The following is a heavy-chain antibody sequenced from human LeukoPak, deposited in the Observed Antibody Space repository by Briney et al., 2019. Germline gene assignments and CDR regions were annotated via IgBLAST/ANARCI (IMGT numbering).Heavy chain of an antibody. J-gene: IGHJ5*02. CDR2: ISGYNGDT. Sequence: ASVKVSCKASGYTFTNYGISWVRQAPGQGLEWMGWISGYNGDTNYAQKLRGRVTMTTDTSTSTAYMELTSLRSDDTAVYYCARVGSSSTGYSLYNWFDPWGQGTLVTVSS. CDR1: GYTFTNYG. D-gene: IGHD2-2*01. V-gene: IGHV1-18*01. CDR3: ARVGSSSTGYSLYNWFDP.